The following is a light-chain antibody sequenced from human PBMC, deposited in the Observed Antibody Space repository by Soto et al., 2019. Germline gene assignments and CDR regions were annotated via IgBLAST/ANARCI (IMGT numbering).Light chain of an antibody. CDR3: SSYTSSSTQGVV. CDR1: SSDVGGYNY. Sequence: QSALTQPASVSGSPGQSITISCTGTSSDVGGYNYVSWYQQHPGKAPKLMIYDVSNRPSGVSNRFSGSKSSNTASLTISGLQAEDEADYYCSSYTSSSTQGVVFGGGTKLTVL. CDR2: DVS. J-gene: IGLJ2*01. V-gene: IGLV2-14*01.